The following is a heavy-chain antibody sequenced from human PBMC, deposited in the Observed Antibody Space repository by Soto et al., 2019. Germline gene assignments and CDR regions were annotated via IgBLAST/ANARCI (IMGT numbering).Heavy chain of an antibody. Sequence: QVQLVQSGAEVKKPGSSVKVSCKASGGTFSSYAISWVRQAPGQGLEWMGGIIPIFGTANYAQKFQGRVTITADESTRTAYVELSSLRSEDTAVYYCARARSGSLVAGPDYWGQGTLVTVSS. V-gene: IGHV1-69*01. CDR2: IIPIFGTA. CDR3: ARARSGSLVAGPDY. CDR1: GGTFSSYA. J-gene: IGHJ4*02. D-gene: IGHD6-19*01.